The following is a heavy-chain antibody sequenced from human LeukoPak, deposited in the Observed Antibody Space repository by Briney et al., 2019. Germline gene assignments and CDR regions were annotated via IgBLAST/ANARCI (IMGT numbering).Heavy chain of an antibody. CDR1: GFTFSSYG. Sequence: GGSLRLSCAASGFTFSSYGMHWVRRAPGKGLEWVAFIRYDGSNKYYADSVKGRFTTSRDNSKNTLYLQMNSLRAEDTAVYYCAKDLQAYFDWLSYFDYWGQGTLVTVSS. CDR3: AKDLQAYFDWLSYFDY. V-gene: IGHV3-30*02. CDR2: IRYDGSNK. D-gene: IGHD3-9*01. J-gene: IGHJ4*02.